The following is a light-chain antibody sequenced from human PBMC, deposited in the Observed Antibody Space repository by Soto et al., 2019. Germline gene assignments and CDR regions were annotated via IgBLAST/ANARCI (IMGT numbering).Light chain of an antibody. CDR2: EVS. V-gene: IGLV2-14*01. J-gene: IGLJ1*01. Sequence: QSVLTQPPSASGSPGQSVTISYTGTSSDVGGYNYVSWYQQHPGKAPKLMIYEVSNRPSGVSNRFSGSKSGNTASLTISGLQAEDEADYYCSSYTSSSTLVFGTGTKVTVL. CDR1: SSDVGGYNY. CDR3: SSYTSSSTLV.